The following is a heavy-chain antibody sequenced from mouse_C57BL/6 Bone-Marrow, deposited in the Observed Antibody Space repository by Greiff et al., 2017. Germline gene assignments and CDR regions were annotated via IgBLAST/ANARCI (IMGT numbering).Heavy chain of an antibody. Sequence: EVKLMESGGGLVKPGGSLKLSCAASGFTFSDSGMHWVRQAPEKGLEWVAYISSGSSTIYYADTVKGRFTISSDNAKNTLFLQMTSLRSEDTAMYYCARNGYYGSSYYAMDYWGQGTSVTVAS. J-gene: IGHJ4*01. D-gene: IGHD1-1*01. CDR2: ISSGSSTI. V-gene: IGHV5-17*01. CDR1: GFTFSDSG. CDR3: ARNGYYGSSYYAMDY.